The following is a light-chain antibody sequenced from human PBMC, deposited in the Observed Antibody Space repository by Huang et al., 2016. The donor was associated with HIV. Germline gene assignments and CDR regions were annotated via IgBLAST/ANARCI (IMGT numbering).Light chain of an antibody. CDR3: QKYNSAPRT. CDR2: AAS. Sequence: DIQMTQSPSSLSASVGDRVTITCRASLGIGHSLAWYQQRPGKVPKLLIYAASTLQPGVPSRFSGSGSGTDFTLTISSLQPEDVATYYCQKYNSAPRTFGQGTKVEIE. CDR1: LGIGHS. J-gene: IGKJ1*01. V-gene: IGKV1-27*01.